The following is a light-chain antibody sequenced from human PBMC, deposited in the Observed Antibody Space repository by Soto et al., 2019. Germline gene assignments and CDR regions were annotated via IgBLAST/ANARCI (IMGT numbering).Light chain of an antibody. CDR1: QSISSN. CDR3: QQYHDWPPLT. CDR2: DAT. Sequence: DIVMTQSPATLSESPGERVTLSCRASQSISSNLAWYQQKPGQPPRLLIYDATSRATGIPSRFSGSGSGTDFTLTIISLQSEDFAVYFCQQYHDWPPLTVGGGTKVEIK. V-gene: IGKV3D-15*01. J-gene: IGKJ4*01.